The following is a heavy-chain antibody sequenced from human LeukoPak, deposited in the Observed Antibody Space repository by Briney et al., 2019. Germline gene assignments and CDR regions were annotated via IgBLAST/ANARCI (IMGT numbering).Heavy chain of an antibody. J-gene: IGHJ4*02. CDR3: AKDLSVVVPAAIDY. CDR2: IIPIFGTA. CDR1: GGTFSSYA. Sequence: ASVKVSCKASGGTFSSYAISWVRQAPGQGLEWMGGIIPIFGTANYAQKFQGRVTITADESTSTAYMELSSLRSEDTAVYYCAKDLSVVVPAAIDYWGQGTLVTVSS. D-gene: IGHD2-2*01. V-gene: IGHV1-69*13.